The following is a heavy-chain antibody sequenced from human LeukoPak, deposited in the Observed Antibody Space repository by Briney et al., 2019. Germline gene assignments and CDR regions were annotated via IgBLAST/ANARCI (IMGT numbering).Heavy chain of an antibody. Sequence: PSETLSLTCTVSGGSLSSYYWSWIRQPAGKGLEWIGRIYTSGSTNYNPSLKSRVTMSVDTSKNQFSLKLSSVTAADTAVYYCARDSGIAAASYFDYWGQGTLVTVSS. V-gene: IGHV4-4*07. CDR1: GGSLSSYY. D-gene: IGHD6-13*01. CDR2: IYTSGST. J-gene: IGHJ4*02. CDR3: ARDSGIAAASYFDY.